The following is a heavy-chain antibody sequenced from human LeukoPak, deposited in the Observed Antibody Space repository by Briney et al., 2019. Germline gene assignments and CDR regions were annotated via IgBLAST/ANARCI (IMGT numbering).Heavy chain of an antibody. CDR2: INAGNGNT. V-gene: IGHV1-3*03. CDR3: ARGRRGSLGYYFDY. CDR1: GYTFTSYA. J-gene: IGHJ4*02. Sequence: GESLKISCKGSGYTFTSYAMHWVRQAPGQRLGWMGWINAGNGNTKYSQEFQGRVTITRDTSASTAYMELSSLRSEDMAVYYCARGRRGSLGYYFDYWGQGTLVTVSS. D-gene: IGHD3-16*01.